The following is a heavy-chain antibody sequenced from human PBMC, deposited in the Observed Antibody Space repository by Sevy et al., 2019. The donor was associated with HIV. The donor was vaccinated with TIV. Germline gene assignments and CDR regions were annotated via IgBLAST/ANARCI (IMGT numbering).Heavy chain of an antibody. J-gene: IGHJ4*02. Sequence: ASVKVSCKASGYTFTAYYIHWVRQAPGQGLEWMGWVNPNGGGTYFAKKFQDSVTLTTDTSVNTAYMELRSLRFDDTAVYYCARMGDYYDSSGYYPLKFWDQGTLVTVSS. CDR1: GYTFTAYY. CDR3: ARMGDYYDSSGYYPLKF. D-gene: IGHD3-22*01. V-gene: IGHV1-2*02. CDR2: VNPNGGGT.